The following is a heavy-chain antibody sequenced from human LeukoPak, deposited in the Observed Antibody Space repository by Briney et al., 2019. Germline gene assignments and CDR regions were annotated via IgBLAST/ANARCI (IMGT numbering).Heavy chain of an antibody. D-gene: IGHD2-2*01. CDR3: ARDVSCSSTSRSGHFDY. V-gene: IGHV3-21*01. J-gene: IGHJ4*02. Sequence: GGSLRLSCAASGFTFSRYSMNWVRQAPGKGLEWVSSISSSSSYIYYADSVKGRFTISRDNAKNSLYLQMNSLRAEDTAVYYCARDVSCSSTSRSGHFDYWGQGTLATVSS. CDR2: ISSSSSYI. CDR1: GFTFSRYS.